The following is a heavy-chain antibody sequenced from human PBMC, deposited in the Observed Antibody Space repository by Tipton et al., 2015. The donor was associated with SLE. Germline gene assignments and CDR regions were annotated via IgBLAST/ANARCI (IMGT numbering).Heavy chain of an antibody. D-gene: IGHD6-19*01. Sequence: TLSLTCTVSDSISIYYWTWIRQPPGKGLEWIGYVHDSGRTNYNPSLKSRVTISVDTSKNQFSLKLNSVAAADTAVYYCARDGSQWLAAYFHHWGQGTLVTVSS. CDR2: VHDSGRT. CDR3: ARDGSQWLAAYFHH. V-gene: IGHV4-59*12. J-gene: IGHJ1*01. CDR1: DSISIYY.